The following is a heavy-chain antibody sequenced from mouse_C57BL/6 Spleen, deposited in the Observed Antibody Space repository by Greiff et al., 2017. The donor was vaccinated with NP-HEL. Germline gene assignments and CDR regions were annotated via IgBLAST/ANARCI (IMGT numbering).Heavy chain of an antibody. CDR2: ISYDGSN. J-gene: IGHJ3*01. Sequence: EVKVEESGPGLVKPSQSLSLTCSVTGYSITSGYYWNWIRQFPGNKLEWMGYISYDGSNNYNPSLKNRIPITRDTSKNQFFLKLNSVTTEDTATYYCAREGTGTNWFAYWGQGTLVTVSA. CDR1: GYSITSGYY. V-gene: IGHV3-6*01. D-gene: IGHD4-1*01. CDR3: AREGTGTNWFAY.